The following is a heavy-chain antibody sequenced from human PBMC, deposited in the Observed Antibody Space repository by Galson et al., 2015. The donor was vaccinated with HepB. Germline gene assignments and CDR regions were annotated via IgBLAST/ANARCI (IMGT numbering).Heavy chain of an antibody. CDR3: ARDYGLRTPQYFQH. Sequence: SLRLSCAASGFTFRSDAMNWVRQAPGKGLEWVAVVPYDGSLKYYADSVKGRFAISRDNSKDRVYLQMNDLRGDDTAVCYCARDYGLRTPQYFQHWGQGTLVTVSS. D-gene: IGHD4-17*01. J-gene: IGHJ1*01. V-gene: IGHV3-30*09. CDR2: VPYDGSLK. CDR1: GFTFRSDA.